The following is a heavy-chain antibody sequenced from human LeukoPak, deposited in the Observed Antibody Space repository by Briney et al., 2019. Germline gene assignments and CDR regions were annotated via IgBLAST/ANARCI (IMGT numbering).Heavy chain of an antibody. CDR2: IKQDGSEK. D-gene: IGHD6-19*01. J-gene: IGHJ4*02. Sequence: GGSLRLSCAASGFTFSNAWMSWVRQAPGKGLEWVANIKQDGSEKYYVDSVKGRFTISRDNAKNSLYLQMNSLRAEDTAVYYCARVGDSSGWLYYFDYWGQGTLVTVSS. V-gene: IGHV3-7*01. CDR1: GFTFSNAW. CDR3: ARVGDSSGWLYYFDY.